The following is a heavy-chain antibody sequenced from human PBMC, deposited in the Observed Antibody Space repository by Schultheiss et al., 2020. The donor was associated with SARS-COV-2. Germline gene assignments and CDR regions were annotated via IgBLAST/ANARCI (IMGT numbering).Heavy chain of an antibody. CDR3: ARGFGDYSSSRLDY. D-gene: IGHD6-13*01. J-gene: IGHJ4*02. CDR1: GFTFSSYS. V-gene: IGHV3-21*01. CDR2: ISSSSSYI. Sequence: GGSLRLSCAASGFTFSSYSMNWVRQAPGKGLEWVSSISSSSSYIYYADSVKGRFTISRDNSKNTLYLQMNSLRTEDTAVYHCARGFGDYSSSRLDYWGQGTLVTVSS.